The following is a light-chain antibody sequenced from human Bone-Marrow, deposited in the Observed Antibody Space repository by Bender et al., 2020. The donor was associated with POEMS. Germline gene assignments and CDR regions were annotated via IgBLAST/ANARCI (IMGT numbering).Light chain of an antibody. CDR2: YDS. Sequence: SYELTQPPSVSVAPGETATITCGGNNIASQSVHWYQQKPGQAPVLVIYYDSGRPSGIPERFSGSNSGRAATLAISRVEAGDEADYYCQVWDTSGDQSGTIFGGGTKLTVL. V-gene: IGLV3-21*04. J-gene: IGLJ2*01. CDR1: NIASQS. CDR3: QVWDTSGDQSGTI.